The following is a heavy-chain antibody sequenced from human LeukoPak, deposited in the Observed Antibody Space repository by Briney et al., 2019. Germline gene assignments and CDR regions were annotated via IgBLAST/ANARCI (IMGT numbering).Heavy chain of an antibody. J-gene: IGHJ4*02. CDR2: ISGSGGST. V-gene: IGHV3-23*01. Sequence: GGSLRLSCAASGFTFNNYAMNWVRQAPGKGLEWVSAISGSGGSTYYADSVKGRFTISRDNSKNTLYLQMNSLRAEDTAVYYCAKENAVGNGRTPFDYWGQGTLVTVSS. D-gene: IGHD1/OR15-1a*01. CDR3: AKENAVGNGRTPFDY. CDR1: GFTFNNYA.